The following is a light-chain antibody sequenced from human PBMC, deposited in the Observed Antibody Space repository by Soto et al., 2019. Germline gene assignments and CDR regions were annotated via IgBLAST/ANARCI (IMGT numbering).Light chain of an antibody. Sequence: EIVLTQSPGTLSLSPGERATLSCRASQSVSNNYLAWYQQNPGQAHRLLISGASTGATGIPARFSGSGSGTDFTLTISSLQSEDFAVYYCLQHNNWWTFGQGTKVDIK. CDR2: GAS. CDR1: QSVSNN. J-gene: IGKJ1*01. V-gene: IGKV3-15*01. CDR3: LQHNNWWT.